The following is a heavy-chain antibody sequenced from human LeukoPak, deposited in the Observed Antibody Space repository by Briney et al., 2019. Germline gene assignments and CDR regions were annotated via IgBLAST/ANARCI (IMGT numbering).Heavy chain of an antibody. CDR3: ARDRDIPDV. V-gene: IGHV3-53*01. Sequence: GGSLRLSCAASGFTFSSYAMHWVRQAPGKGLEWVSVIYSGGKTYYADSVKGRFTISRDNSKNTLYLQMNSLRAEDTAVYYCARDRDIPDVWGKGTTVTVSS. CDR1: GFTFSSYA. J-gene: IGHJ6*04. D-gene: IGHD2-15*01. CDR2: IYSGGKT.